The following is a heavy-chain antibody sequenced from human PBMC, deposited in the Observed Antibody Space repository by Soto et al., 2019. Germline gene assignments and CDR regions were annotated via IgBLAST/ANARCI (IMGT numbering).Heavy chain of an antibody. D-gene: IGHD3-9*01. CDR3: ARLEGLATISYYFDF. CDR1: DDSINSDKYY. V-gene: IGHV4-39*01. J-gene: IGHJ4*02. Sequence: SETLSLTCSVSDDSINSDKYYWGWIRQPPGKGLEWIGSVYYRGNAYYNPSLQTRVTISLDKSKSQLSLKLNSVTAADSAVYFCARLEGLATISYYFDFWGPGALVTVSS. CDR2: VYYRGNA.